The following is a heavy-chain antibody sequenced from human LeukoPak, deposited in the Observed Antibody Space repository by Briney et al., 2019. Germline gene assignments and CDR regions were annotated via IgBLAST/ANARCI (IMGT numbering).Heavy chain of an antibody. V-gene: IGHV4-59*01. J-gene: IGHJ4*02. CDR1: GGSISSYY. CDR3: ARDFGVAPFDY. D-gene: IGHD3-3*01. CDR2: IYYSGST. Sequence: SETLSLTCTVSGGSISSYYWSWIRQPPGKGLEWIGYIYYSGSTNYNPSLKSRVTISVDTSKNQFSLKLSSVTAADTAVYYCARDFGVAPFDYWGQGTLVTVSS.